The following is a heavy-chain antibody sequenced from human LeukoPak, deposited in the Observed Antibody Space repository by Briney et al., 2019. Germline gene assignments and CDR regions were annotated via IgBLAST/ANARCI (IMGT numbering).Heavy chain of an antibody. CDR2: INPSGGST. J-gene: IGHJ6*03. CDR3: AKTPPYYYYMDV. V-gene: IGHV1-46*01. Sequence: ASVKVSCKASGYTFTGYYMHWVRQAPGQGLEWMGIINPSGGSTSYAQKFQGRVTMTRDMSTSTVYMELSSLRSEDTAVYYCAKTPPYYYYMDVWGKGTTVTVSS. CDR1: GYTFTGYY.